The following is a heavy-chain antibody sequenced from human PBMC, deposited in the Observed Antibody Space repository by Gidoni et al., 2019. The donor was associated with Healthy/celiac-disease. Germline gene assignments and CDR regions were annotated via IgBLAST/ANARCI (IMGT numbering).Heavy chain of an antibody. Sequence: EVQLVESGGGLVKPGGSLGLSCAASGFPFSSYSMNWVRQAPGKGLEWFSSISSSSSYIYYADSVKGRFTISRDNAKNSLYLQMNSLRAEDTAVYYCARDKGPVRGVKDAFDIWGQGTMVTVSS. V-gene: IGHV3-21*01. CDR3: ARDKGPVRGVKDAFDI. D-gene: IGHD3-10*01. CDR1: GFPFSSYS. J-gene: IGHJ3*02. CDR2: ISSSSSYI.